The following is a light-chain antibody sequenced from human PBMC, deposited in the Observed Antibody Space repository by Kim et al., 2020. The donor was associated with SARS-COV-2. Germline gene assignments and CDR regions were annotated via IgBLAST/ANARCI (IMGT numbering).Light chain of an antibody. J-gene: IGKJ2*01. CDR1: QSVSNN. CDR2: DAS. Sequence: EIVMTQSPATLSVSPGERATLSCRASQSVSNNLAWYQQRPGQSPRLLIYDASTRATGIPARFSGSGSGTEFTLTISSLQSEDFAVYYCQQYKNWPPLYTFGQGTKLEI. CDR3: QQYKNWPPLYT. V-gene: IGKV3-15*01.